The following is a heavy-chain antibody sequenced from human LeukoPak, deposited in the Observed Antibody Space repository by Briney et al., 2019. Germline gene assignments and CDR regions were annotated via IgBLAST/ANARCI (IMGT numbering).Heavy chain of an antibody. CDR1: GFTFSSYS. CDR3: AKGGSYSGSNWFDP. CDR2: ISGSGGST. Sequence: GGSLRLSCAASGFTFSSYSMNWVRQAPGKGLEWVSAISGSGGSTYYADSVKGRFTISRDNSKNTLYLQMNSLRAEDTAVYYCAKGGSYSGSNWFDPWGQGTLVTVSS. V-gene: IGHV3-23*01. D-gene: IGHD1-26*01. J-gene: IGHJ5*02.